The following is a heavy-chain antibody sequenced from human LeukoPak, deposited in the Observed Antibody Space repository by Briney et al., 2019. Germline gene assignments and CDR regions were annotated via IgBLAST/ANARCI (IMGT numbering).Heavy chain of an antibody. CDR3: AKSGDELFDVGSPYFDY. V-gene: IGHV3-30*02. Sequence: GGSLRLSCAASGFTFSSYGMHWVRQAPGKGLEWVAFIRYDGSNKYYADSVKGRFTISRDNSKNTLYLQMNSLRAEDTAVYYCAKSGDELFDVGSPYFDYWGQGTLVTVSS. CDR1: GFTFSSYG. D-gene: IGHD2-21*01. CDR2: IRYDGSNK. J-gene: IGHJ4*02.